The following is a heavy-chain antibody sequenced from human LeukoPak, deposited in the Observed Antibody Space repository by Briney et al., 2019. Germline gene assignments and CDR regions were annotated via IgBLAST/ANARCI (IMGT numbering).Heavy chain of an antibody. J-gene: IGHJ3*02. CDR3: ARESTAPRRAFDI. CDR2: IYYRGST. Sequence: SETLSLTCTVSGGSINSSRYFWGWIRQPPRKGLEWIGYIYYRGSTNYNPSLKSRVTISVDTSTNRFSLKLSSVTAADTAVYYCARESTAPRRAFDIWGQGTMVTVSS. CDR1: GGSINSSRYF. D-gene: IGHD1-14*01. V-gene: IGHV4-61*01.